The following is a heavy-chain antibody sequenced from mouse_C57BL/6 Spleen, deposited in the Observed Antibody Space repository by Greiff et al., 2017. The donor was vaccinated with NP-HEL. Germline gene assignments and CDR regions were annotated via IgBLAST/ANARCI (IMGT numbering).Heavy chain of an antibody. CDR2: ISYDGSN. J-gene: IGHJ3*01. V-gene: IGHV3-6*01. Sequence: EVQLQESGPGLVKPSQSLSLTCSVTGYSITSGYYWNWIRQFPGNKLEWMGYISYDGSNNYNPSLKNRISITRDTSKNQFFLKLNSVTTEDTATYYCARDGGYPAWFAYWGQGTLVTVSA. D-gene: IGHD2-2*01. CDR1: GYSITSGYY. CDR3: ARDGGYPAWFAY.